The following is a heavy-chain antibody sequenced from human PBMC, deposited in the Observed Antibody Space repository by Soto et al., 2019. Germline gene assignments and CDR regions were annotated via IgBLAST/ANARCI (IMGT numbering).Heavy chain of an antibody. CDR2: ISYDGSNK. J-gene: IGHJ5*02. CDR3: ARSGRQWLVLKWFDP. CDR1: GFTFSSYA. V-gene: IGHV3-30-3*01. Sequence: QVQLVESGGGVVQPGRSLRLSCAASGFTFSSYAMHWVRQAPGKGLEWVAVISYDGSNKYYADSVKGRFTISRDNSKNTLYLQMNSLRAEETAVYYCARSGRQWLVLKWFDPWGQGTLVTVSS. D-gene: IGHD6-19*01.